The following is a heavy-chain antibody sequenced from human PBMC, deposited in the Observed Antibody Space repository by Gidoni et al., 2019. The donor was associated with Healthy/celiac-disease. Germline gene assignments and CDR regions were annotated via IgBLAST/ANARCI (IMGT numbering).Heavy chain of an antibody. J-gene: IGHJ4*02. V-gene: IGHV3-23*04. CDR1: GFTFSSYA. Sequence: EVQLVESGGGLVQPGGSLRLSCAASGFTFSSYAMSWVRQAPGKGLEWVSVIIGSGGSTYYADAVKGRFTISRDNSKNTLYLQMNSLRAEDTAVYYCAKVLKITMVRGVFDYWGQGTLVTVSS. D-gene: IGHD3-10*01. CDR3: AKVLKITMVRGVFDY. CDR2: IIGSGGST.